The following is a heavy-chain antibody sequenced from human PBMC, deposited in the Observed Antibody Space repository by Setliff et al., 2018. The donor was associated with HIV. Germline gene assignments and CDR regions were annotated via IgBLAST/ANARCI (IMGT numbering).Heavy chain of an antibody. Sequence: SVKVSCKASGYRFNTYGISWVRQAPGQGLEWMGWISPYNGDARFAQSLQGRVTLTTDTSTNTAYMEMRTLRSDDTAVYYCVRGVTRDISGYYRDEYFQHWGQGTPVTVSS. CDR3: VRGVTRDISGYYRDEYFQH. J-gene: IGHJ1*01. V-gene: IGHV1-18*01. CDR2: ISPYNGDA. CDR1: GYRFNTYG. D-gene: IGHD3-22*01.